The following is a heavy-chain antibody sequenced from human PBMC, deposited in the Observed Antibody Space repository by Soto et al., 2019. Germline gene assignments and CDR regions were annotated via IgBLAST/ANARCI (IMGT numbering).Heavy chain of an antibody. CDR2: INHSGST. CDR1: GGSFSGYY. CDR3: ARGAGGSSSWYDY. Sequence: SETLSLTCAVYGGSFSGYYWSWIRQPPGKGLEWIGEINHSGSTNYNPSLKSRVTISVDTSKNQFSLKLSSVTAADTAVYYCARGAGGSSSWYDYWGQGTLVTAPQ. V-gene: IGHV4-34*01. J-gene: IGHJ4*02. D-gene: IGHD6-13*01.